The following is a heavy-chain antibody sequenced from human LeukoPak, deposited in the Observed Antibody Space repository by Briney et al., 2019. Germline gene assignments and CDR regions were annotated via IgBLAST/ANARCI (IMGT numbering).Heavy chain of an antibody. J-gene: IGHJ6*02. Sequence: SVKVSCKASGGTFSSYAISWVRQAPGQGLEWMGRIIPIFGIANYAQKFQGRVTITADKSTSTAYMELSSLRSEGTAVYYCASKQVATIYNYYYGMDVWGQGTTVTVSS. CDR1: GGTFSSYA. CDR3: ASKQVATIYNYYYGMDV. V-gene: IGHV1-69*04. CDR2: IIPIFGIA. D-gene: IGHD5-12*01.